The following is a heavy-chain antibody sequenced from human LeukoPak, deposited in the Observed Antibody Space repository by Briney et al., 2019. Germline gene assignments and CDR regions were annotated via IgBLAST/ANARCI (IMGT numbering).Heavy chain of an antibody. Sequence: GSLRLSCAASGFTFSSYSMNWVRQAPGKGLEWVSSISSSSSYIYYADSVKGRFTISRDNAKNSLYLQMNSLRAEDTAVYYCAREGMITFGGVIALYFDYWGQGTLVTVSS. CDR3: AREGMITFGGVIALYFDY. J-gene: IGHJ4*02. D-gene: IGHD3-16*02. CDR1: GFTFSSYS. CDR2: ISSSSSYI. V-gene: IGHV3-21*01.